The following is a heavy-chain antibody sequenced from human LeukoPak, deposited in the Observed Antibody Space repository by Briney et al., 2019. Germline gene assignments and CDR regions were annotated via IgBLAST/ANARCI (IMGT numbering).Heavy chain of an antibody. Sequence: GGSLRLSCAASGFALNSYEMHWVRQAPGKGLEWVSYISDSGSTIFYADSVKGRFTISRDNAKNSLFLQMNSLRAKETAVYYCVREGAVAGTGFYAFDIWGQGTMVTVSS. D-gene: IGHD6-19*01. CDR3: VREGAVAGTGFYAFDI. J-gene: IGHJ3*02. CDR2: ISDSGSTI. V-gene: IGHV3-48*03. CDR1: GFALNSYE.